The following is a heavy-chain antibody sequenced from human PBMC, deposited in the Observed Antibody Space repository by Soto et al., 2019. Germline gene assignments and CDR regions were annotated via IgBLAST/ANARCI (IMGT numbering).Heavy chain of an antibody. CDR3: ARHGGVAVAGTFAYYYGMDV. V-gene: IGHV5-51*01. D-gene: IGHD6-19*01. CDR1: GYSFTSYW. J-gene: IGHJ6*02. CDR2: IYPGDSDT. Sequence: GESLKISCKGSGYSFTSYWIGWVRQMPGKGLEWMGIIYPGDSDTRYSPSFQGQVTISADKSISTAYLQWSSLKASDTAMYYCARHGGVAVAGTFAYYYGMDVWGQGTTVTVSS.